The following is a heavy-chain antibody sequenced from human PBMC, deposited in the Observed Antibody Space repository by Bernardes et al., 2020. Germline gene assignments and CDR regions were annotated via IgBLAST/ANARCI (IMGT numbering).Heavy chain of an antibody. CDR2: MHYSGNT. Sequence: SETLSLTCTVSGGSISSYHWSWIRQTPGKGLEWIGCMHYSGNTNYNPSLKSRVTMSIDVSKNQLSLNLTSVAAADTAVYYCARHRRGYGDYHDFWGQGTLVTVSS. J-gene: IGHJ4*02. CDR1: GGSISSYH. CDR3: ARHRRGYGDYHDF. V-gene: IGHV4-59*08. D-gene: IGHD4-17*01.